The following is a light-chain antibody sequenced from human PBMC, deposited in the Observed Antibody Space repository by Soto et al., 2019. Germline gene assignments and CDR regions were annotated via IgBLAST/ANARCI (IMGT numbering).Light chain of an antibody. CDR3: QQSYSTQWT. J-gene: IGKJ1*01. Sequence: DIQMTQSPSSLSASVGDRVTITCRASQSISSYVKWYQQKPGKAPKLLIYAASSLQSGVPSRFSGSGSWTDFTLTISSLQPEDFATYYGQQSYSTQWTFGQGTKVDIK. CDR1: QSISSY. V-gene: IGKV1-39*01. CDR2: AAS.